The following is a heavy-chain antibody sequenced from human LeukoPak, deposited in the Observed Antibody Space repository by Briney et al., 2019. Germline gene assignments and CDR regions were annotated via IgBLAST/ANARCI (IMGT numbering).Heavy chain of an antibody. Sequence: GGSLRLSCAASGFTFSSYGMHWVRQAPGKGLEWVAVISYDGSNKYYADSVKGRFTVSRDNSKNTLYLQMNSLRAEDTAVYYCAKEESSSGWWYWGQGTLVTVSS. CDR2: ISYDGSNK. CDR1: GFTFSSYG. CDR3: AKEESSSGWWY. J-gene: IGHJ4*02. V-gene: IGHV3-30*18. D-gene: IGHD6-19*01.